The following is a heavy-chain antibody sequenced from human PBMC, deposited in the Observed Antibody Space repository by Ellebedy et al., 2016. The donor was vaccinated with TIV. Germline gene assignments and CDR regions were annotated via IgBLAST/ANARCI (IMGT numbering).Heavy chain of an antibody. Sequence: GGSLRLXCAASGVSFSASWMHWVRQAPGKGLVWVSLIQSDGASTSYADSVKGRFTVSRDNARNTLYLQMSSLRAEDTAVYFCARDRYYTMDIWGQGTTVTVS. CDR1: GVSFSASW. CDR2: IQSDGAST. CDR3: ARDRYYTMDI. J-gene: IGHJ6*02. V-gene: IGHV3-74*01.